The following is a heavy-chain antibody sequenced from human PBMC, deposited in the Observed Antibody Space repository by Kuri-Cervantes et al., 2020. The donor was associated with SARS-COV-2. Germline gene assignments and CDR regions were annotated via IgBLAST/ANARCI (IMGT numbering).Heavy chain of an antibody. Sequence: GESLKISCAASGFTVSSSYMSWVRQAPGKGLEWVSIIYGGGSTYYADSVKGRFTISRDNSKNTLYLQMNSLRAEDTAVYYCARGYEARYSSSWYLDYWGQGTLVTVSS. CDR2: IYGGGST. D-gene: IGHD6-13*01. J-gene: IGHJ4*02. CDR1: GFTVSSSY. V-gene: IGHV3-53*01. CDR3: ARGYEARYSSSWYLDY.